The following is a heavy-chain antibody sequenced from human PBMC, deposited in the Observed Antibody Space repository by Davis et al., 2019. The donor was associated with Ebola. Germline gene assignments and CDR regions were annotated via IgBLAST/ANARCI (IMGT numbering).Heavy chain of an antibody. V-gene: IGHV3-30*03. Sequence: GGSLRLSCAASGFTFSSYGMHWVRQAPGKGLEWVAVISYDGSNKYYADSVKGRFTISRDNAKNSLYLHMNSLRAEDTAVYYCARQLKFRGYCSGGSCWHYYGMDVWGQGTTVTVSS. J-gene: IGHJ6*02. CDR1: GFTFSSYG. CDR3: ARQLKFRGYCSGGSCWHYYGMDV. CDR2: ISYDGSNK. D-gene: IGHD2-15*01.